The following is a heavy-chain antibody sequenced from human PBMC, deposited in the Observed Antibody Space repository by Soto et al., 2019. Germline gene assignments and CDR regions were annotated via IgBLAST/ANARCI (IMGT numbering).Heavy chain of an antibody. V-gene: IGHV3-23*01. J-gene: IGHJ2*01. Sequence: EVPLLESGGGLVQPGGSLRLSCAASGFTFSSYAMSWVRQAPGKGLEWVSAISGSGGSTYYADSVKGRFTISRDNAKNTLYLQMNSLRAEDTAVYYCAKGPLHVGGSYRYYWYFDLWGRGTLVTVSS. CDR3: AKGPLHVGGSYRYYWYFDL. CDR1: GFTFSSYA. CDR2: ISGSGGST. D-gene: IGHD3-16*02.